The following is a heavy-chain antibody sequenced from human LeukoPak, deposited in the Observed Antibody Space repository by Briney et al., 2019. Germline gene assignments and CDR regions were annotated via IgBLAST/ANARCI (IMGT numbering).Heavy chain of an antibody. CDR2: IIPIFSTA. V-gene: IGHV1-69*13. D-gene: IGHD3-10*01. CDR1: GYTFTSYD. CDR3: AVGVRSSGSYQIWGHAFDI. Sequence: ASVKVSCKASGYTFTSYDINLVRQAPGQGLEWMGGIIPIFSTADYAQKFQGRVTITADESTSTAYMELSSLRSEDTAVYYCAVGVRSSGSYQIWGHAFDIWGQGTMVTVSS. J-gene: IGHJ3*02.